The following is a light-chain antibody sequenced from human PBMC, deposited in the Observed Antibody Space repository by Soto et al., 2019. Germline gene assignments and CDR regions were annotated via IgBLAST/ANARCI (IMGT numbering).Light chain of an antibody. CDR2: GAS. CDR1: QDIAGY. Sequence: DIQVTQSPSSVSASVGDRVTITCRASQDIAGYLAWYQHKPGRTPELLIHGASRLQSGVPARFSGSGSGTDFTLTINSLQPEDFATYYCQQTFATPLQVGNSFSHTFGQGTKVDI. CDR3: QQTFATPLQVGNSFSHT. V-gene: IGKV1-12*01. J-gene: IGKJ2*01.